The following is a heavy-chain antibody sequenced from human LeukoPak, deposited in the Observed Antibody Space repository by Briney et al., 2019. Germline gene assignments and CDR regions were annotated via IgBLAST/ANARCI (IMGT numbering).Heavy chain of an antibody. D-gene: IGHD4-17*01. CDR3: ASPSRYDYGDAFDI. CDR2: IYYSGST. CDR1: GGSISSSSYY. J-gene: IGHJ3*02. Sequence: SETLSLTCTVSGGSISSSSYYWGWIRQPPGKGLEWIGSIYYSGSTYYNPSLKSRVTISVDTSKNQFSLKLSSVTAADTAVYCCASPSRYDYGDAFDIWGQGTMVTVSS. V-gene: IGHV4-39*07.